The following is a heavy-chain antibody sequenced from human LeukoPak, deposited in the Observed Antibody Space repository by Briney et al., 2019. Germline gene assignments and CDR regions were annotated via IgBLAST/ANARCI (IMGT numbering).Heavy chain of an antibody. CDR3: ARDLAFPGSYGSAEFYFDF. J-gene: IGHJ4*02. CDR2: ISGQTGKT. CDR1: GYTLSNYS. V-gene: IGHV1-18*01. D-gene: IGHD1-26*01. Sequence: ASVKVSCKASGYTLSNYSISWVRQATRRGREWVGWISGQTGKTKQAQKFQGRITLTTDSATNTAYMELRSLTSDDTAVYYCARDLAFPGSYGSAEFYFDFWGQGALVTVPS.